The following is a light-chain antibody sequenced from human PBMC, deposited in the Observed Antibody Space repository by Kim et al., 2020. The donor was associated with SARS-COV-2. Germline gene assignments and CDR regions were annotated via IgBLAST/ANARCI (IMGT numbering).Light chain of an antibody. CDR1: SSDVRGYNY. CDR3: SSYTSSSTVV. J-gene: IGLJ2*01. V-gene: IGLV2-14*03. CDR2: DVS. Sequence: QSALTQPASVSGSPGQSITISCTGTSSDVRGYNYVSWYQQHPGKAPKLMIYDVSNRPSGVSNRFSGSKSGNTASLTISGLQAEDEADDYCSSYTSSSTVVFGGGTQLTVL.